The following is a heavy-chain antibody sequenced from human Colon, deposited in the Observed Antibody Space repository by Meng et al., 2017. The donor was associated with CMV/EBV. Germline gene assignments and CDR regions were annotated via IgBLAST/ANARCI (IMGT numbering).Heavy chain of an antibody. V-gene: IGHV1-46*01. CDR1: GYTFTSYY. CDR3: ARWPYDYSNHYYFDY. D-gene: IGHD4-11*01. J-gene: IGHJ4*02. CDR2: INPSGGST. Sequence: ASVKVSCKASGYTFTSYYMHWVRQAPGQGLEWMGIINPSGGSTSYPQKFQGRVTMTRDTSTSTVYMELSSLRSEDTAVYYCARWPYDYSNHYYFDYWGQGTLVTVSS.